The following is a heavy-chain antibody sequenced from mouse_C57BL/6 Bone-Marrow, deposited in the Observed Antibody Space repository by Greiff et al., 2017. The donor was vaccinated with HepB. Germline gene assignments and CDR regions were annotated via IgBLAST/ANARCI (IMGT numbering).Heavy chain of an antibody. J-gene: IGHJ3*01. Sequence: EVKLMESGGGLVKPGGSLKLSCAASGFTFSDYGMHWVRQAPEKGLEWVAYISSGSSTIYYADTVKGRFTISRDNAKTTLFLQMTSLRSEDTAMYYCANYYGAWFAYWGQGTLVTVSA. CDR3: ANYYGAWFAY. V-gene: IGHV5-17*01. D-gene: IGHD1-1*01. CDR1: GFTFSDYG. CDR2: ISSGSSTI.